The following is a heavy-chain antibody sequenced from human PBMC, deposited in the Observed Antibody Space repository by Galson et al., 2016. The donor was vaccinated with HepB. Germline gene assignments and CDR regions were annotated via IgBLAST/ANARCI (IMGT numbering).Heavy chain of an antibody. J-gene: IGHJ4*02. CDR3: VRAFFRDPHNYNY. Sequence: SVKVSCKASGYTFTSYDINWVRQAAGQGLEWVGWMNPKSGNTGFAQTFQCRVTMTRNTSISTAYMELSSLRSDDTAVYYCVRAFFRDPHNYNYWGQGTLVTVSS. CDR1: GYTFTSYD. V-gene: IGHV1-8*01. CDR2: MNPKSGNT. D-gene: IGHD5-24*01.